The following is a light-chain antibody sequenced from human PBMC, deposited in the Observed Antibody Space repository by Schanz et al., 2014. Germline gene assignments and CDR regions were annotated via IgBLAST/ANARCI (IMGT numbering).Light chain of an antibody. CDR3: ATWDDGLTARV. CDR1: SSDVGGYSF. V-gene: IGLV2-8*01. CDR2: GVN. J-gene: IGLJ3*02. Sequence: QSALAQPPSASGSPGQSVTISCTGTSSDVGGYSFVSWYQQHPGKAPKLLIYGVNKRPSGVPDRFSGSKSGNTASLTVSGLQAEDEADYYCATWDDGLTARVFGGGTKLTVL.